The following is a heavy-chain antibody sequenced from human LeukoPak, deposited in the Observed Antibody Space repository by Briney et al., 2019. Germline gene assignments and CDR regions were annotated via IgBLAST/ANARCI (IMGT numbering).Heavy chain of an antibody. CDR1: GFTVSSNY. D-gene: IGHD5-18*01. CDR3: ARGSGWGYSYGYDY. Sequence: GGSLRLSCAASGFTVSSNYMSWVRQAPGKGLEWVSVIYSGGSTYYADSVKGRFTISRDNSKNTLYLQMNSLRAEDTALYYCARGSGWGYSYGYDYWGQGTLVTVSS. CDR2: IYSGGST. V-gene: IGHV3-66*01. J-gene: IGHJ4*02.